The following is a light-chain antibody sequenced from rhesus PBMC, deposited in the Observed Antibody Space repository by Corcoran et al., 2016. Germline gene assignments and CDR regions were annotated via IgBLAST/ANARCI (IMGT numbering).Light chain of an antibody. Sequence: DIVMTQSPDSLAVSLGERVTINCKSSQSLLYSSNNKNYLAWYQQKPGQVLKLLIYWASTRESGVPQRFSGSGSGADFTLTISGLQAEDVAVYYCQQYYSSPFTFGPGTKLDIK. J-gene: IGKJ3*01. CDR2: WAS. CDR3: QQYYSSPFT. CDR1: QSLLYSSNNKNY. V-gene: IGKV4-1*01.